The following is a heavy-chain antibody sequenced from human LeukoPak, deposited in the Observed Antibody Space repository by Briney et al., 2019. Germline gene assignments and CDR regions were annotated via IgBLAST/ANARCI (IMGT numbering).Heavy chain of an antibody. V-gene: IGHV3-49*04. CDR3: TRGNDILTGYYSPYYFDY. D-gene: IGHD3-9*01. Sequence: GGSLRLSCTASGFTFGDYAMSWVRQAPGKGLEWVGFIRSKAYGGTTEYAASVKDRFIISRDDSKSIAYLQMNSLKAEDTAVYYCTRGNDILTGYYSPYYFDYWGQGTLVTVSS. CDR2: IRSKAYGGTT. J-gene: IGHJ4*02. CDR1: GFTFGDYA.